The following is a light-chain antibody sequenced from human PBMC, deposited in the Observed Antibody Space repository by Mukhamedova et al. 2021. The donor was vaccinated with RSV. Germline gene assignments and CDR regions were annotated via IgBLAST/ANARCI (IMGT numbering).Light chain of an antibody. J-gene: IGLJ2*01. CDR3: SSHRRGGTHVV. V-gene: IGLV2-18*02. CDR2: VS. Sequence: VSIQASGVPDGFSGSKSGNTASMTISGFQAEDEADYYCSSHRRGGTHVVFGAGTKLTVL.